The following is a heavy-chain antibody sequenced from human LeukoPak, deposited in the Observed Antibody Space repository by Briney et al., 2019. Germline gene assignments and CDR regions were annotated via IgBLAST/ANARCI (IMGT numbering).Heavy chain of an antibody. D-gene: IGHD3-22*01. J-gene: IGHJ4*02. CDR3: AKDRGRNYYDSSGSPDDY. CDR2: IRSDRSNK. V-gene: IGHV3-30*02. Sequence: PGGSLRLSCAASGFTFSSYDMHWVRQAPGKGLEWVAFIRSDRSNKYYADSVKGRFTISRDNSKNTLYLQMNSLRAEDTAVYYCAKDRGRNYYDSSGSPDDYWGQGTLVTVSS. CDR1: GFTFSSYD.